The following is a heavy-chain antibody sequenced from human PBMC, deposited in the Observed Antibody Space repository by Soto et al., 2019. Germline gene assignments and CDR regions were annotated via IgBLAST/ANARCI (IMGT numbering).Heavy chain of an antibody. J-gene: IGHJ6*02. CDR3: AKQGALRPSVHFYELDV. V-gene: IGHV3-23*01. Sequence: QAGGSLRLSCAASGFTFESCAMSWVRQAPGKGLEWVSSISGSGTTTYYAESVKGRFSVSRDNSRDTLYLQVNSLGADDTAVYFCAKQGALRPSVHFYELDVWGQGTTVTVSS. CDR2: ISGSGTTT. CDR1: GFTFESCA. D-gene: IGHD5-12*01.